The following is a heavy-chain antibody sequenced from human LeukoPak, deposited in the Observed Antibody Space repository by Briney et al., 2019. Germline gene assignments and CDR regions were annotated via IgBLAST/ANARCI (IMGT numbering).Heavy chain of an antibody. Sequence: HTGESLRLSCAASGFTFCSYGMIWVGPPPGKGLEWVSSISGCGGTTYYADSVKGRFTISRDNSKNTLYLQMNSLRADDTAVYSCAKDPPTVMANAFHIWGRGTRVTVS. CDR2: ISGCGGTT. CDR1: GFTFCSYG. J-gene: IGHJ3*02. CDR3: AKDPPTVMANAFHI. V-gene: IGHV3-23*01. D-gene: IGHD5-18*01.